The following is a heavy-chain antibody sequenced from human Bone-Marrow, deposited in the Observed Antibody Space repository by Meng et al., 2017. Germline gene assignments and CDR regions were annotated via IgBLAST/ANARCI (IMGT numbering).Heavy chain of an antibody. CDR3: ARASRGLSDAFDI. CDR1: GFTFSSYG. D-gene: IGHD3-16*02. CDR2: IWYDGSNK. J-gene: IGHJ3*02. Sequence: GGSLRLSCAASGFTFSSYGMHWVRQAPGKGLEWVAVIWYDGSNKYYADSVKGRFTISRDNSKNTLYRQMNSLRAEDTAVYYCARASRGLSDAFDIWGQGTMVTVSS. V-gene: IGHV3-33*01.